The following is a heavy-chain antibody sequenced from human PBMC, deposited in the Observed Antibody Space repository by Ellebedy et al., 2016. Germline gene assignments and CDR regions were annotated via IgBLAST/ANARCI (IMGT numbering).Heavy chain of an antibody. J-gene: IGHJ5*02. CDR3: AHRRGYDFPFDP. D-gene: IGHD3-3*01. CDR1: GFSLRTSGVG. Sequence: SGPTLVXPTQTLTLTCTFSGFSLRTSGVGVGWIRQPPGKALEWLALIYWNDDKRYSPSLKSRLTITKDTSKNQVVLTMTNMDPVDTATYYCAHRRGYDFPFDPWGQGTLVTVSS. V-gene: IGHV2-5*01. CDR2: IYWNDDK.